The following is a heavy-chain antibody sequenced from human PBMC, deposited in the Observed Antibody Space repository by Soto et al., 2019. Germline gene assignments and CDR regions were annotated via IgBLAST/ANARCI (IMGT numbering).Heavy chain of an antibody. D-gene: IGHD2-21*01. CDR2: IYPGDSDT. CDR1: GNSFTTYW. J-gene: IGHJ4*02. V-gene: IGHV5-51*01. Sequence: GESLKISCQGSGNSFTTYWIAWVRQMPGKGLEWMGIIYPGDSDTRYSPSFQGQVTMSADKSISTAYLHWSSLKASDTAMYYCARRDGYWGQGTLVTVSS. CDR3: ARRDGY.